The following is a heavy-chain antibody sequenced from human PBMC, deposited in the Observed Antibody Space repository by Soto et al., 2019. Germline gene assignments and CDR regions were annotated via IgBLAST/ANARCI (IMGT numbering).Heavy chain of an antibody. CDR3: ARDHDSLFDY. CDR1: GDSISSGGYY. Sequence: SETLSLTCTVSGDSISSGGYYWSWIRQHPGKGLEWIGYIYYSGSTYYNPSLKSRVTISVDTSKNQFSLKLSSVTAADTAVYYCARDHDSLFDYWGQGTLVTVSS. D-gene: IGHD3-22*01. J-gene: IGHJ4*02. V-gene: IGHV4-31*03. CDR2: IYYSGST.